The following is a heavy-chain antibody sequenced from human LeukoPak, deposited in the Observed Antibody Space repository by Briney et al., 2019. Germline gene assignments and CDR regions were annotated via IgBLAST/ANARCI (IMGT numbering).Heavy chain of an antibody. CDR3: ARVREGDHLHQFYLDS. CDR2: IYSRGST. V-gene: IGHV4-59*01. D-gene: IGHD1-14*01. Sequence: SETLSLTCTVSGASINTYYWTWIRQPPGKGLEYIGYIYSRGSTNYNPSLKSRVTLSVDTSKNQFSLRLRSLTAADTAVYYCARVREGDHLHQFYLDSWGQGTLVTVSS. CDR1: GASINTYY. J-gene: IGHJ4*02.